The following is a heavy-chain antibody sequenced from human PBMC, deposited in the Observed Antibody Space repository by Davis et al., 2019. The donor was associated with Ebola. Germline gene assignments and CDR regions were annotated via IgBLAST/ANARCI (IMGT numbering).Heavy chain of an antibody. V-gene: IGHV1-18*01. CDR3: ARDMTTVTTGWFDP. J-gene: IGHJ5*02. D-gene: IGHD4-11*01. CDR2: ISAYNGNT. Sequence: ASVKVSCKASGYTFTSYGISWVRQAPGQGLEWMGWISAYNGNTNYAQKLQGRVTTTTDTSTSTAYMELRSLRSDDTAVYYCARDMTTVTTGWFDPWGQGTLVTVSS. CDR1: GYTFTSYG.